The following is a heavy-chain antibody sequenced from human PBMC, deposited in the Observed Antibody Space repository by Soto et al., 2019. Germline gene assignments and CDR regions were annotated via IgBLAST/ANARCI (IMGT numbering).Heavy chain of an antibody. CDR1: GGTFSSYA. J-gene: IGHJ5*02. V-gene: IGHV1-69*13. CDR2: IIPIFGAA. D-gene: IGHD5-18*01. Sequence: GASVKVSCKASGGTFSSYAISWVRQAPGQGLEWMGGIIPIFGAANYAQKFQGRVTITADESTSTAYMELSSLRSEDTAVYYCARGGYSHLRGPWGQGTLVTVSS. CDR3: ARGGYSHLRGP.